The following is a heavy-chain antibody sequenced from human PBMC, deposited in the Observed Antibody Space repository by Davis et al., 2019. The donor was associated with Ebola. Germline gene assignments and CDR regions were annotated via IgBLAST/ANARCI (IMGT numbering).Heavy chain of an antibody. Sequence: GGSLRLSCAASGFTFSSYSMNWVRQAPGKGLEWVSYISSSSSTIYYADSVKGRFTISRDNAKNSLYLQMNSLKTEDTAVYYCAREAAATGLLVGDPDFDYWGQGTLVTVSS. J-gene: IGHJ4*02. CDR3: AREAAATGLLVGDPDFDY. CDR2: ISSSSSTI. D-gene: IGHD2-15*01. CDR1: GFTFSSYS. V-gene: IGHV3-48*01.